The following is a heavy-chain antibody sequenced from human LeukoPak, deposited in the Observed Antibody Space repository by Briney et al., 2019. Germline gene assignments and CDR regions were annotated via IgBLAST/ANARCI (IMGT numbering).Heavy chain of an antibody. CDR2: IIPIFGTA. V-gene: IGHV1-69*13. J-gene: IGHJ6*02. CDR1: GGTFSSYA. D-gene: IGHD6-19*01. CDR3: ARDEAVAGRMYPDYYYYGMDV. Sequence: GASVKVSCKASGGTFSSYAISWVRQAPGQGLEWMGGIIPIFGTANYAQKFQGRVTITADESTSTAYMELSSLRSEDTAVYYCARDEAVAGRMYPDYYYYGMDVWGQGTTVTVSS.